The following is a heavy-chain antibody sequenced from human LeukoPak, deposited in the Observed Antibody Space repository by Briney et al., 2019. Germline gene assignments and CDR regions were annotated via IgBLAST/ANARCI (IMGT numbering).Heavy chain of an antibody. CDR1: GFTFSSYG. D-gene: IGHD6-13*01. V-gene: IGHV3-30*18. Sequence: GGSLRLSCAASGFTFSSYGMHWVRQAPGKGLEWVAVISYDGSNKYYADSVKGRFTISRDNSKNTLYLQMNSLRAEDTAVYYCAKDGSSSWYAGTRYYYYYMGVWGKGTTVTVSS. CDR3: AKDGSSSWYAGTRYYYYYMGV. J-gene: IGHJ6*03. CDR2: ISYDGSNK.